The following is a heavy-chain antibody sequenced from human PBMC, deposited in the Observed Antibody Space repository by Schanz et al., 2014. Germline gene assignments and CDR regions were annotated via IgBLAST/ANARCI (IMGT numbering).Heavy chain of an antibody. V-gene: IGHV3-11*04. CDR2: IGNGGVTI. D-gene: IGHD2-2*01. J-gene: IGHJ4*02. CDR1: GFPFSDYF. CDR3: ARESSNDIVLVPGAVFDH. Sequence: VQLVESGGGLVKPGGSLRLSCTASGFPFSDYFMAWIRQPPGRGLEWVSYIGNGGVTIYYADSVKGRFTISRDNSKNTVYLQMNSLRPGDTAVYYCARESSNDIVLVPGAVFDHWGQGILVTVSS.